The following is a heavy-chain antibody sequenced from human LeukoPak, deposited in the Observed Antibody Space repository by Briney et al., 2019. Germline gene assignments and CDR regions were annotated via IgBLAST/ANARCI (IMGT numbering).Heavy chain of an antibody. D-gene: IGHD1-26*01. J-gene: IGHJ4*02. V-gene: IGHV3-21*01. CDR1: GFTFSSYS. CDR3: ARDGVVGATTMYYFDH. Sequence: GGSLRLSCAASGFTFSSYSKNWVRQAPGKGLEWVSSISNTSPYIYYAASVKGRFTISRDNAKNSLYLQMNSLRAEDTAVYYCARDGVVGATTMYYFDHWGLGTLVTVSS. CDR2: ISNTSPYI.